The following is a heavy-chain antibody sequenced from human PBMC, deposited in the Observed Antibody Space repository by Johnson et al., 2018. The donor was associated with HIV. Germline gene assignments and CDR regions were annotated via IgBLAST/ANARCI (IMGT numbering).Heavy chain of an antibody. D-gene: IGHD2-15*01. CDR3: ANSLLLDAFNI. J-gene: IGHJ3*02. CDR1: GFTFSSYA. CDR2: ISYDGSNK. Sequence: QVQLVESGGGVVQPGRSLRLSCAASGFTFSSYAVHWVRQAPGKGLEWVAVISYDGSNKYYADSVKGRFTISRDNSKNTLYLQMTSLRDEDTAVYYCANSLLLDAFNIWGQGTMVTVSS. V-gene: IGHV3-30-3*01.